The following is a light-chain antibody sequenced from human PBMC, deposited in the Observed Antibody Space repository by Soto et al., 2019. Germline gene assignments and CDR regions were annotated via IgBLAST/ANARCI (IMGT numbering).Light chain of an antibody. CDR2: LEDSGRY. CDR3: EPWDSNTRVV. V-gene: IGLV4-60*02. Sequence: QLVLTQSSSASASLGSSVRLTCTLSSGHSTYIIAWHQQQPGKARRYLMKLEDSGRYNKGSGVPDRFSGSSSGADRYLSISILEFEDEDDYSCEPWDSNTRVVFGGGTKVTVL. J-gene: IGLJ2*01. CDR1: SGHSTYI.